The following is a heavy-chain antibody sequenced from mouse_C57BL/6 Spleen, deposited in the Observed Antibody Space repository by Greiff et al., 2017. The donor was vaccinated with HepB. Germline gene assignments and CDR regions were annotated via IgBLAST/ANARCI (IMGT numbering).Heavy chain of an antibody. V-gene: IGHV1-22*01. D-gene: IGHD1-1*01. CDR2: INPNNGGT. Sequence: EVQLQQSGPELVKPGASVKMSCKASGYTFTDYKMHWVKQRHGKSLEWIGFINPNNGGTSYNQKFKGKATLTVNKASSTAYMRLRSLTSEDSAVYYCARCYYYGSSWFACWGQGTLVTVSA. CDR3: ARCYYYGSSWFAC. J-gene: IGHJ3*01. CDR1: GYTFTDYK.